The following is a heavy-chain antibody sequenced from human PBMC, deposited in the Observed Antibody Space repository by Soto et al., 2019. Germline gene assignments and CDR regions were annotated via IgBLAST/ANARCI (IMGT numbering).Heavy chain of an antibody. CDR3: ARVSNWNFFDF. CDR1: GYTFTSYA. CDR2: ISAYNGNT. Sequence: QVQLVQSGAEVKKPGASVKVSCKASGYTFTSYAISWVRQAPGHGLEWMGWISAYNGNTNYAQKLQGRVTMTTGTSTSAAYMELRSLRSGDTAVSYCARVSNWNFFDFWVQGPLVTVSS. V-gene: IGHV1-18*01. J-gene: IGHJ4*02. D-gene: IGHD1-20*01.